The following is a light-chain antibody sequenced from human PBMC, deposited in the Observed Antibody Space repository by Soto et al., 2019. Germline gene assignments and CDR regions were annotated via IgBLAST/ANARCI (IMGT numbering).Light chain of an antibody. J-gene: IGKJ1*01. CDR1: QSISSY. CDR3: QQSYSTPRT. Sequence: DIQMTQSPSSLSASVGDRVTISCRASQSISSYLNWYQQKPGKAPKLLIYAASSLQSGVPSRFSGSGSGTDFTLTISSLQPEDFATYYCQQSYSTPRTFGQGTNEDIK. V-gene: IGKV1-39*01. CDR2: AAS.